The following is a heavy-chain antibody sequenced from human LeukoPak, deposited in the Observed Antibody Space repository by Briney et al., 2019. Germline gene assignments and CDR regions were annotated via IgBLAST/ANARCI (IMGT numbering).Heavy chain of an antibody. Sequence: ASVMVSCRASGYTFTSYGISWVRQAPGQGGEGMGWISAYNGNTNYAQKFQGRVTMTTDTNTSTASKEQRSLRKDDTAVYYCARDSIRYCSGGSCPYYYYGMDVWGQGTTVTVSS. CDR3: ARDSIRYCSGGSCPYYYYGMDV. J-gene: IGHJ6*02. CDR2: ISAYNGNT. CDR1: GYTFTSYG. V-gene: IGHV1-18*01. D-gene: IGHD2-15*01.